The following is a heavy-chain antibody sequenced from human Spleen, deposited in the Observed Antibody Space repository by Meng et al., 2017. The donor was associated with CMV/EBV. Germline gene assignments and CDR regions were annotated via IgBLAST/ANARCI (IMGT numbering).Heavy chain of an antibody. J-gene: IGHJ6*02. V-gene: IGHV3-11*04. Sequence: GGSLRLSCAASGFTFNDHYMTWIRLAPGKGLEWISYISSSGSISYYADSVKGRFTISRDNAKNSLFLQMNSLRAEDTAVYYCAKIGSFTYYYYGMDVWGQGTTVTVSS. D-gene: IGHD1-26*01. CDR1: GFTFNDHY. CDR2: ISSSGSIS. CDR3: AKIGSFTYYYYGMDV.